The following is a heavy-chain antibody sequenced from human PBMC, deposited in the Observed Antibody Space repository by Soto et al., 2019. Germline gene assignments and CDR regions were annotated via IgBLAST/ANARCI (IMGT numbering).Heavy chain of an antibody. Sequence: ASVKVSCKASGYTFTGYHMHWVRQAPGQGLEWMGWINPNSGGTNYAQKFQGRVTMTRDTSISTAYMEVSRLRSDDTAVYYCASGAYDFWTHRGYYYYGMDVWGQGTTVTVS. CDR3: ASGAYDFWTHRGYYYYGMDV. J-gene: IGHJ6*02. D-gene: IGHD3-3*01. V-gene: IGHV1-2*02. CDR2: INPNSGGT. CDR1: GYTFTGYH.